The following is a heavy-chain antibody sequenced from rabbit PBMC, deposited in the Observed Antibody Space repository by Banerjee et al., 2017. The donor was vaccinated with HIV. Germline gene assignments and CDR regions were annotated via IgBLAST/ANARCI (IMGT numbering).Heavy chain of an antibody. CDR3: ARGVGVYGYASL. CDR1: GLDFSSSFW. J-gene: IGHJ4*01. D-gene: IGHD6-1*01. CDR2: IYTGSGNT. Sequence: QEQLEESGGGLVKPEGSLTLTCKASGLDFSSSFWICWVRQAPGKGLEWVGCIYTGSGNTVYASWAKGRFTISKTSSTTVTLQMTSLTAADTATYFCARGVGVYGYASLWGQGTLVTVS. V-gene: IGHV1S45*01.